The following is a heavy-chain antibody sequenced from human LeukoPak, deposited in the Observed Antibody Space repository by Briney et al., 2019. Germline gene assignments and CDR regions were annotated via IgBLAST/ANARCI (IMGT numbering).Heavy chain of an antibody. CDR2: MYYTGTT. D-gene: IGHD5-24*01. J-gene: IGHJ4*02. CDR1: GGSISSSTYY. V-gene: IGHV4-39*01. CDR3: ARQPRDGHNPRPYYFDY. Sequence: PSETLSLTCSVSGGSISSSTYYWGWIRQPPGKGLEWIGSMYYTGTTYYNPSLKSRVTISVDTSKNQFSLKLTSVTAADTAVYYCARQPRDGHNPRPYYFDYWGQGTLVAVSS.